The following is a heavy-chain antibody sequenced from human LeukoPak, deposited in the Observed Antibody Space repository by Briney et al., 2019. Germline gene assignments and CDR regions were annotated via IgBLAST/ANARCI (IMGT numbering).Heavy chain of an antibody. CDR3: ARGPITMVRGVMAYNWFDP. J-gene: IGHJ5*02. CDR1: GYTFTSYD. V-gene: IGHV1-8*01. Sequence: ASVKVSCKVSGYTFTSYDINWVRQAAGQGLEWMGWMNPNSGNTGYAQKFQGRVTMTRNTPITTAYMELSSLRSEDTAVYYCARGPITMVRGVMAYNWFDPWGQGTLVTVSS. CDR2: MNPNSGNT. D-gene: IGHD3-10*01.